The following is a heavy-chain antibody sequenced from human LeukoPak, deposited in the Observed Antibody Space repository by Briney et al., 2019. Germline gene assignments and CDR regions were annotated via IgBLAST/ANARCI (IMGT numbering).Heavy chain of an antibody. CDR1: GYTLTELS. Sequence: ASVKVSCKVSGYTLTELSMRWVRQAPGKGLEWMGGFDPEDGETIYAQKFQGRVTMTEDTSTDTAYMELSSLRSEDTAVYYCATAYSSGWPIGNWFDPWGQGTLVTVSS. V-gene: IGHV1-24*01. D-gene: IGHD6-25*01. CDR2: FDPEDGET. J-gene: IGHJ5*02. CDR3: ATAYSSGWPIGNWFDP.